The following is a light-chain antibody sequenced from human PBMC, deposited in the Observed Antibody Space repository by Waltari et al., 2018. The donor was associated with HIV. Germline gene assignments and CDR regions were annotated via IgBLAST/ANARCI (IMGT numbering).Light chain of an antibody. CDR1: HSTIGRNT. J-gene: IGLJ2*01. CDR2: GKN. Sequence: QSVLTQPPSASGTPEQRVTISCSGSHSTIGRNTVSWFQQFPETAPKVLIYGKNQRPSGVPDRCSGSKSGTSASLAISGLQSEDEADYYCASWDDSLNGPVFGGGTKLTVV. CDR3: ASWDDSLNGPV. V-gene: IGLV1-44*01.